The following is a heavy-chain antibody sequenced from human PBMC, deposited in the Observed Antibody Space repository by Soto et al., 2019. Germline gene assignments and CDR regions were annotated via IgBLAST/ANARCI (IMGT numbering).Heavy chain of an antibody. D-gene: IGHD2-15*01. Sequence: EVQMLESGGGLVEPGGSLRLSCAATGLTFSSHAMSWVRQAPGKGLEWVSSISYSGGSTHYEDSVKGRFTISRDNSKNTLYLQMNSRRAEDTAVYYCATGGYCSAGNCQVSNVYYYMDVWGKGTTVTVAS. CDR2: ISYSGGST. CDR1: GLTFSSHA. V-gene: IGHV3-23*01. CDR3: ATGGYCSAGNCQVSNVYYYMDV. J-gene: IGHJ6*03.